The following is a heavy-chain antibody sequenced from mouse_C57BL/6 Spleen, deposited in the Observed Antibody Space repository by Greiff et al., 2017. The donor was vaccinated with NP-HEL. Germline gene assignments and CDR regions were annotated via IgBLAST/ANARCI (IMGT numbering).Heavy chain of an antibody. CDR3: TRSRFGFDY. Sequence: VQLQQSGAELVRPGASVTLSCKASGYTFTDYEMHWVKQTPVHGLEWIGAIDPETGGTAYNQKFKGKAILTADKSSSTAYMELRSLTSEDSAVYYCTRSRFGFDYWGQGTTLTVSS. V-gene: IGHV1-15*01. J-gene: IGHJ2*01. CDR2: IDPETGGT. CDR1: GYTFTDYE.